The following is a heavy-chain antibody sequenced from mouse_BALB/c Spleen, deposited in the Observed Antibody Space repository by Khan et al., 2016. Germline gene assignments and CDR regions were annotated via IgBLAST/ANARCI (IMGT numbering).Heavy chain of an antibody. J-gene: IGHJ3*01. V-gene: IGHV3-2*02. D-gene: IGHD2-1*01. CDR1: GYSITSDYA. CDR3: ARARYGNTWFAY. Sequence: VQLKESGPGLVKPSQSLSLTCTVTGYSITSDYAWNWIRQFPGNKLEWMGYISYSGSTSYNPSLKSRISITRDTSKNKFFLQLNSVTTEDTATYYCARARYGNTWFAYWGQGTLVTVSA. CDR2: ISYSGST.